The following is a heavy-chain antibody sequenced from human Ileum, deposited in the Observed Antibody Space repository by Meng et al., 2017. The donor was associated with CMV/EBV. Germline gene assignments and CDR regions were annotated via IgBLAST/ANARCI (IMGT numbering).Heavy chain of an antibody. CDR2: ISGDKGNT. CDR3: VRETSLRGGGWYPGGY. CDR1: GYTFTSHG. J-gene: IGHJ4*02. D-gene: IGHD6-19*01. V-gene: IGHV1-18*04. Sequence: ASVKVSCKASGYTFTSHGINWVRQAPGQGPEWMGWISGDKGNTDYAQKLQGRVTVTRDTSTTTVYMELRSLRFDDTAVYYCVRETSLRGGGWYPGGYWGQGTLVTVSS.